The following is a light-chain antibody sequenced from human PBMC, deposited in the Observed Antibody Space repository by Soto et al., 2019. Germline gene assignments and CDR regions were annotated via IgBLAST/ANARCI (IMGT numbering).Light chain of an antibody. CDR3: QQYGSSPWT. Sequence: EIVLTQSPGTLSLSPGERVTLSCRASQSVSSNYLAWYQQKPGQAPRLLIYDASSRATGIPDRFSGSGSGTDFNLTIGRLEPEDFAVYYCQQYGSSPWTFGQGTKVEIK. CDR1: QSVSSNY. J-gene: IGKJ1*01. V-gene: IGKV3-20*01. CDR2: DAS.